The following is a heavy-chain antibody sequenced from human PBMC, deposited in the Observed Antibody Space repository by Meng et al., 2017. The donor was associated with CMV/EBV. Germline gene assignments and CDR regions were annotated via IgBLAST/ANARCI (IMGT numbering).Heavy chain of an antibody. J-gene: IGHJ4*02. CDR3: ARTSARGTFDY. CDR1: GGSISSYY. V-gene: IGHV4-59*01. Sequence: SETLSLTCTVSGGSISSYYWSWIRQPPGKGLERIGYIYYSGSTNYNPSLKSRVTISVDTSKNQFSLKLSSVTAADTAVYYCARTSARGTFDYWGQGTLVTVSS. CDR2: IYYSGST.